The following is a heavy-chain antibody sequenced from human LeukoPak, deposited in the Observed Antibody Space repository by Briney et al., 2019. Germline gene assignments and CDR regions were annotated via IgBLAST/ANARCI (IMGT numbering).Heavy chain of an antibody. D-gene: IGHD4-17*01. CDR2: ISSSGSTI. J-gene: IGHJ4*02. V-gene: IGHV3-11*01. Sequence: PGGSLRLSCAASGFTFSDYYMSWIRQAPGKGLEWVSYISSSGSTIYYADSVKGRFTISRDNSKNTLYLQMNSLRAEDTAVYYCARGNYDYGDYAQDYWGQGTLVTVSS. CDR1: GFTFSDYY. CDR3: ARGNYDYGDYAQDY.